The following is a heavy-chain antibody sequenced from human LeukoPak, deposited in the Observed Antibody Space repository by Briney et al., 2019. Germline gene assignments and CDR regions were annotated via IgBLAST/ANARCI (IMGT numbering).Heavy chain of an antibody. CDR2: ISYDGSNK. CDR1: GFTFSSYG. D-gene: IGHD5-24*01. Sequence: GGSLRLSCAASGFTFSSYGMHWVRQAPGKGLEWVAVISYDGSNKYYADSVKGRFTISRDNSKNTLYVQMNSLRAEDTAVYYCAKDGGDGYNYESFDYWGQGTLVTVSS. V-gene: IGHV3-30*18. J-gene: IGHJ4*02. CDR3: AKDGGDGYNYESFDY.